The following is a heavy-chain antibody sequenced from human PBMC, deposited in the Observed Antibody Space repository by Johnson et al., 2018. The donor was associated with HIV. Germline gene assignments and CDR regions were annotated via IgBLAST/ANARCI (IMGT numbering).Heavy chain of an antibody. CDR1: GFTFSSYD. CDR2: IGTAGDT. D-gene: IGHD1-26*01. CDR3: AGRGLYSGSYPI. V-gene: IGHV3-13*01. J-gene: IGHJ3*02. Sequence: MQLVESGGGLVQPGGSLRLSCAASGFTFSSYDMHWVRQATGKGLEWVSAIGTAGDTYYPGSVKGRFTISRDNSKNTLYLQMNSLRAEDTAVYYCAGRGLYSGSYPIWGQGTMVTVSS.